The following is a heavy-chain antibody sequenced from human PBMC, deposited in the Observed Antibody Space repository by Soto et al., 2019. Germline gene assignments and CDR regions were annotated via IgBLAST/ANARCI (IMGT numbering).Heavy chain of an antibody. J-gene: IGHJ1*01. CDR1: GFTFNDYY. V-gene: IGHV3-11*01. CDR3: AREGNRFQH. Sequence: QVRLVESGGGLVKPGGSLRLSCAASGFTFNDYYMSWIRQAPGKGLEWLSYISGTSNTIYYADSVKGRFTISRDNAKNSLYLQMNSLRAEDTVVYYCAREGNRFQHWGQGTLVTVSS. D-gene: IGHD3-10*01. CDR2: ISGTSNTI.